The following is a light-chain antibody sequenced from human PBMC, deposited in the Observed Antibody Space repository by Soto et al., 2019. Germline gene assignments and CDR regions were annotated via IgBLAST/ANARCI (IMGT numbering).Light chain of an antibody. CDR1: SRDVGTYNL. V-gene: IGLV2-23*02. CDR2: EVT. Sequence: QSALTQPASVSGSPGQSITISCSGTSRDVGTYNLVSWYQQYPAKAPRLMIYEVTKRPSGVSNRFSGYKSGNTASLTISGLQPEDEADYYCCSYAGSSSSIFGTGTKVTVL. J-gene: IGLJ1*01. CDR3: CSYAGSSSSI.